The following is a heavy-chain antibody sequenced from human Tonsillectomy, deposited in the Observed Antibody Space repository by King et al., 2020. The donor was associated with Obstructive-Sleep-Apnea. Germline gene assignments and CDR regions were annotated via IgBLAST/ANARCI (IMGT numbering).Heavy chain of an antibody. Sequence: VQLVESGGGVVQPGGSLGLSCVASGIIFRRFGMHWVRRAPGKGLEWVAYIRYDGTEEHYAEFVKGRFTISRDNSKSTLYLQMNSLRTDDTAVYFCANDRVELGSRFLDYWGQGTSVTVSS. CDR2: IRYDGTEE. CDR3: ANDRVELGSRFLDY. D-gene: IGHD1-26*01. CDR1: GIIFRRFG. J-gene: IGHJ4*02. V-gene: IGHV3-30*02.